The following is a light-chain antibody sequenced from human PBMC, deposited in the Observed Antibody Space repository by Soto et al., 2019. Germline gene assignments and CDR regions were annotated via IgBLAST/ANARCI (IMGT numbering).Light chain of an antibody. CDR3: ATWDDSLNARGV. CDR2: NNN. Sequence: QSVLTQTPSASXTPGQTVTIXCSGSXSNIGNNAVSWYQQFPGTAPKLLIYNNNQRPSGVPDRFSGSKSGTSASLAISGLQSEDEADYYCATWDDSLNARGVFGGGTKLTVL. CDR1: XSNIGNNA. V-gene: IGLV1-44*01. J-gene: IGLJ3*02.